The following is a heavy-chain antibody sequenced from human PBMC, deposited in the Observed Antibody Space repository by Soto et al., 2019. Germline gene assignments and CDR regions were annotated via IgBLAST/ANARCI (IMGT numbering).Heavy chain of an antibody. V-gene: IGHV4-38-2*02. CDR3: ARDTNSLDP. D-gene: IGHD3-16*01. CDR2: IFHTGDT. J-gene: IGHJ5*02. Sequence: ETLSLTCSVSNYSINSGFFWGWIRQPPGKGLEWIGSIFHTGDTYYNPSLKSRITMSVDTSRNQFSLKLTSLTAADTAVYYCARDTNSLDPWGQGTLVTVSS. CDR1: NYSINSGFF.